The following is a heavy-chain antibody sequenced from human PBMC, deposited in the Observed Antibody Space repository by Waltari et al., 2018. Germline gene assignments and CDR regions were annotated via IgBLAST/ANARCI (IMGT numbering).Heavy chain of an antibody. CDR1: GYSISSGYY. CDR2: IYHSGST. CDR3: ARVIVVVVVPAAPFYNWFDP. V-gene: IGHV4-38-2*01. J-gene: IGHJ5*02. D-gene: IGHD2-2*01. Sequence: QVQLQESGPGLVKPSETLSLTCAVSGYSISSGYYWGWIRQPPGKGLGWIGSIYHSGSTYYNPSLKSRVTISVDTSKNQFSLKLSSVTAADTAVYYCARVIVVVVVPAAPFYNWFDPWGQGTLVTVSS.